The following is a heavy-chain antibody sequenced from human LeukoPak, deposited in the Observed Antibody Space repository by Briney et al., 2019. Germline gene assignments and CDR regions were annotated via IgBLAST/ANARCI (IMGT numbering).Heavy chain of an antibody. J-gene: IGHJ4*02. CDR3: ARETLVGTTNYFDN. CDR2: VYTSGNT. Sequence: SETLSLTCTVSGGSINTDYWSWIRQPAGRGLEWIGRVYTSGNTKYNASLQSRVTMSIDTSTKQFFLKLSSVTAADTAVYYCARETLVGTTNYFDNWGQGTLVTVST. D-gene: IGHD1-26*01. V-gene: IGHV4-4*07. CDR1: GGSINTDY.